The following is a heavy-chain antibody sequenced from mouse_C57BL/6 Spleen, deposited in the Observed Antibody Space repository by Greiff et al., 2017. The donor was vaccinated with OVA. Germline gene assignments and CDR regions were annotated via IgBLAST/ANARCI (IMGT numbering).Heavy chain of an antibody. Sequence: EVQLVESGPGLAKPSQTLSLTCSVTGYSITRSSWNWIRQFPGHKLEYMGYISYSGSTYYNPSLKSRISITRDTSKNQYYLQLNAVTTEDTATYYCARSGGNYDFDYWGQGTTLTVSS. D-gene: IGHD2-1*01. CDR3: ARSGGNYDFDY. CDR2: ISYSGST. J-gene: IGHJ2*01. V-gene: IGHV3-8*01. CDR1: GYSITRSS.